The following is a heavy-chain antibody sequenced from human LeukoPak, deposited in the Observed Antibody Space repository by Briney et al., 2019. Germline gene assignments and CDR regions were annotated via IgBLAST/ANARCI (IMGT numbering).Heavy chain of an antibody. CDR3: AAVAGKYNWFDP. J-gene: IGHJ5*02. CDR1: GYSISSGYY. Sequence: SETLSLTCTVSGYSISSGYYWGWIRQPPGKGLEWIGSIYHSGSTYYNPSLKSRVTISVDTSKNQFSLKLSSVTAADTAVYYCAAVAGKYNWFDPWGQGTLVTVSS. D-gene: IGHD6-19*01. V-gene: IGHV4-38-2*02. CDR2: IYHSGST.